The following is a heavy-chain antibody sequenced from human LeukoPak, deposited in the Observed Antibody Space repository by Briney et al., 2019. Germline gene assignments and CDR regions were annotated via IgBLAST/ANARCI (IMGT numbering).Heavy chain of an antibody. CDR1: GGSLSSGGYY. D-gene: IGHD3-10*01. CDR2: VYHSGSN. Sequence: PQALSLTCAVSGGSLSSGGYYWSWIPQPPGEGLEWIGYVYHSGSNYYNPSLKSRVTISVDRSTNQFSLKLSSVTAADTAVYYCARSLMLRGVTNWFDPWGQGTLVTVSS. J-gene: IGHJ5*02. CDR3: ARSLMLRGVTNWFDP. V-gene: IGHV4-30-2*01.